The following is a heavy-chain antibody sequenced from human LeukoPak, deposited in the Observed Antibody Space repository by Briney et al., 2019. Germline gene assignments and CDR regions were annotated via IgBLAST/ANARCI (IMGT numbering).Heavy chain of an antibody. CDR1: GYTFTSYG. CDR3: ARDYYYDSSGPVRY. V-gene: IGHV1-18*01. CDR2: ISAYNGNT. J-gene: IGHJ4*02. Sequence: ASVKVSCKASGYTFTSYGTSWVRQAPGQGLEWMGWISAYNGNTNYAQKLQGRVTMTTDTSTSTAYMELRSLRSDDTAVYYCARDYYYDSSGPVRYWGQGTLVTVSS. D-gene: IGHD3-22*01.